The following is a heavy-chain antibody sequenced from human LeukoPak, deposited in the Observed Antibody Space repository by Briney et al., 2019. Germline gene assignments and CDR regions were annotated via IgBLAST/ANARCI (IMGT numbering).Heavy chain of an antibody. CDR3: ARVTGYSSGWTPFGY. V-gene: IGHV4-59*08. J-gene: IGHJ4*02. CDR1: GGPISSHY. CDR2: IYYSGST. D-gene: IGHD6-19*01. Sequence: SETLSLTCTVSGGPISSHYWSWIRQPPGKGLEWIGYIYYSGSTNYNPSLKSRVTISVDTPKNQFSLKLSSVTAADTAVYYCARVTGYSSGWTPFGYWGQGTLVTVSS.